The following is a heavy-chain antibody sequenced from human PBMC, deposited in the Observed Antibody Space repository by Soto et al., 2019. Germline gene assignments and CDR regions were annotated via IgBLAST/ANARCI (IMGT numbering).Heavy chain of an antibody. Sequence: GESLKISCKGSGYSFTSYWIGWVRQMPGKGLEWMGIIYPGDSDTRYSPSFQGQVTISADKSISTAYLQWSSLKASDTAMYYCARPHSYYWGDYSAFDIWGQGTMVTVSS. CDR2: IYPGDSDT. CDR1: GYSFTSYW. D-gene: IGHD4-17*01. V-gene: IGHV5-51*01. J-gene: IGHJ3*02. CDR3: ARPHSYYWGDYSAFDI.